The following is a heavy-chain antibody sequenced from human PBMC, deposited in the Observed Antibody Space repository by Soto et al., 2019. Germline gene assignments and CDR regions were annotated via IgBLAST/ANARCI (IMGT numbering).Heavy chain of an antibody. CDR3: ARSGDCSGGSCYFKSPPNWFDP. J-gene: IGHJ5*02. CDR1: GYTFTSYG. CDR2: ISAYNGNT. Sequence: GASVKVSCKASGYTFTSYGISWVRQAPGQGLEWMGWISAYNGNTNYAQKLQGRVTMTTDTSSSTAYVELSSLRSDDTAVYYCARSGDCSGGSCYFKSPPNWFDPWGQGTLVTVSS. V-gene: IGHV1-18*01. D-gene: IGHD2-15*01.